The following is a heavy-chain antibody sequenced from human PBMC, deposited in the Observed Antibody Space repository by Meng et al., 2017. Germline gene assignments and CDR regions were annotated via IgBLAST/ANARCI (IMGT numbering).Heavy chain of an antibody. Sequence: SETLSLTCTVSGYSISRGYYWGWIRQPPGKGLEWIGSIYHSGSTYYNPPLKSRVTISVDTSKNQFSLKLSSVTAADTAVYYCASYYGSGSYKLYWGQGTLVTVSS. CDR3: ASYYGSGSYKLY. V-gene: IGHV4-38-2*02. D-gene: IGHD3-10*01. CDR2: IYHSGST. J-gene: IGHJ4*02. CDR1: GYSISRGYY.